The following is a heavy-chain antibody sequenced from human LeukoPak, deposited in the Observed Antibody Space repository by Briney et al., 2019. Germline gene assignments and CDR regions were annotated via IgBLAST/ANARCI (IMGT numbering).Heavy chain of an antibody. Sequence: GGSLRLSCAASGFTFSSYGMSWVRQAPGKGLEWVSAISSSGGSTYYADSVKGRFTISRDNSKNTLYLQMNSLRAEDTAVYYCAKAAQYYSFYYYYMDVWGKGTTVTVSS. CDR1: GFTFSSYG. D-gene: IGHD3-10*01. J-gene: IGHJ6*03. CDR3: AKAAQYYSFYYYYMDV. CDR2: ISSSGGST. V-gene: IGHV3-23*01.